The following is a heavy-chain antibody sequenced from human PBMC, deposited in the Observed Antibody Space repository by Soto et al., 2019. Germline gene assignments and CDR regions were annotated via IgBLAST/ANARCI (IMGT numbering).Heavy chain of an antibody. V-gene: IGHV2-26*01. CDR1: GFSVTNCKMG. J-gene: IGHJ4*02. Sequence: QVTLKESGPVLVTPTETLTLTCTVSGFSVTNCKMGVSWIRQPPGKAMAWLAHIFSNHVQSYSTSLRSRLTISTDTSKSQVLLTMTNVDPAATGTYYCARNPVIEVGFDSWGQGAQVTVSS. D-gene: IGHD6-19*01. CDR3: ARNPVIEVGFDS. CDR2: IFSNHVQ.